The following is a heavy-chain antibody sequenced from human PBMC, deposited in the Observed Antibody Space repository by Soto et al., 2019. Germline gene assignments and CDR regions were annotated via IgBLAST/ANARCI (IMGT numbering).Heavy chain of an antibody. CDR3: ARDADGGLDY. D-gene: IGHD2-8*02. Sequence: PSETLSLTCAVSGYSISSGGYSWSWIRQPPGKGLEWIGYIYHGGTIYYNPSLKSRVTLSVDRSKNQFSLKLNSVTAADTAVYYCARDADGGLDYWGQGTLVTVSS. CDR2: IYHGGTI. CDR1: GYSISSGGYS. V-gene: IGHV4-30-2*01. J-gene: IGHJ4*02.